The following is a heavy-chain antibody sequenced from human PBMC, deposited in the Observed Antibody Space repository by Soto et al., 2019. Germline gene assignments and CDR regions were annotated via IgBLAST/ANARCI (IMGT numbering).Heavy chain of an antibody. CDR3: TKVAGRSLSFVYFEY. CDR1: GLTFSAYA. D-gene: IGHD3-10*01. J-gene: IGHJ4*02. V-gene: IGHV3-23*01. Sequence: GGSLRLSCAASGLTFSAYAMNWVRQAPGKGLEWVSAISGSGDSIYYADSVKGRFTISRDNSKNTLYLQMDSLRAEDTALYYCTKVAGRSLSFVYFEYWGQGTLVTVSS. CDR2: ISGSGDSI.